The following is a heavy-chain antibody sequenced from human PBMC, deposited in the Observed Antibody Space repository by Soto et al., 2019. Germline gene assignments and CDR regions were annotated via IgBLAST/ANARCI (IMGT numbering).Heavy chain of an antibody. CDR1: GGSVSSGSYY. J-gene: IGHJ6*02. Sequence: KTSETLSLTCTVSGGSVSSGSYYWSWIRQPPGKGLEWIGYIYYSGSTNYNPSLKSRVTISVDTSKNQFSLKLSSVTAADTAVYYCASLHPLYSSSIDYYGMGVWGQGTTVTVSS. CDR2: IYYSGST. V-gene: IGHV4-61*01. CDR3: ASLHPLYSSSIDYYGMGV. D-gene: IGHD6-6*01.